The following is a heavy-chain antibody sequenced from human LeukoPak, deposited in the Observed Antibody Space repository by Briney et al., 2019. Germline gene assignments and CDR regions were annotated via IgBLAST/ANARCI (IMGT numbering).Heavy chain of an antibody. CDR3: ARDGMYYYGLGRRGWFDP. D-gene: IGHD3-10*01. CDR2: IYHSGST. V-gene: IGHV4-34*01. J-gene: IGHJ5*02. CDR1: GGSFSGYY. Sequence: SETLSLTCAVYGGSFSGYYWSWIRQPPGKGLEWIGEIYHSGSTNYNPSLKSRVTISVDKSKNQFSLKLSSVTAADTAVYYCARDGMYYYGLGRRGWFDPWGQGTLVTVSS.